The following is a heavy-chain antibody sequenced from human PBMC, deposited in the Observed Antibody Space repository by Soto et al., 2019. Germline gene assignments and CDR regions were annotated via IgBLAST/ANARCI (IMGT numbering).Heavy chain of an antibody. J-gene: IGHJ5*02. CDR3: ARDSEGIAAAGTLWFDP. CDR2: ISYDGSNK. CDR1: GFTFSSYA. D-gene: IGHD6-13*01. Sequence: GGSLRLSCAASGFTFSSYAMHWVRQAPGKGLEWVAVISYDGSNKYYADSVKGRFTISRDNSKNTLYLQMNSLGAEDTAVYYCARDSEGIAAAGTLWFDPWGQGTLVTVSS. V-gene: IGHV3-30-3*01.